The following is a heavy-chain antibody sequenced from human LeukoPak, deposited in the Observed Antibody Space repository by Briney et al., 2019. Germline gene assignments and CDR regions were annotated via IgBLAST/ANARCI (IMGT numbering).Heavy chain of an antibody. J-gene: IGHJ3*02. Sequence: SETLSLTCTVSGGSISSYYWTWIRQPPGKGLEWIGYIYYTGSSNYNPSLKSRVTISVDTSKNQFSLRLNSVTAADTAVYYCARVYGSGYDFRGAFDIWGQGTMVTVSS. V-gene: IGHV4-59*01. D-gene: IGHD5-12*01. CDR2: IYYTGSS. CDR3: ARVYGSGYDFRGAFDI. CDR1: GGSISSYY.